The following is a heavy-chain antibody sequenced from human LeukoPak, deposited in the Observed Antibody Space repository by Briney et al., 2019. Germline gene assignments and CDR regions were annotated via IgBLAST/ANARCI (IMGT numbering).Heavy chain of an antibody. D-gene: IGHD3-3*01. CDR1: GFTFRSYW. CDR2: IWYDGSNK. V-gene: IGHV3-33*08. Sequence: GGSLRLSCAASGFTFRSYWMAWVRQAPGKGLEWVAVIWYDGSNKYYADSVKGRFTISRDNSKNTLYLQMNSLRAEDTAVYYCARDGNGVVTISYTFDYWGQGTLVTVSS. J-gene: IGHJ4*02. CDR3: ARDGNGVVTISYTFDY.